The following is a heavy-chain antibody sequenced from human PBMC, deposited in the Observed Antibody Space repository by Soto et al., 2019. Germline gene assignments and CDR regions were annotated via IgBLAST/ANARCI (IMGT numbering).Heavy chain of an antibody. J-gene: IGHJ4*02. CDR3: ARTTTTEIRYDY. D-gene: IGHD1-1*01. V-gene: IGHV4-39*01. Sequence: PSETLSLTCTVSGGSISSSSYYWGWIRQPPGKGQEWIGSIYYSGSTYYNTSLKRRVTISEDTSKNQFSLKLSSVTTADTAVYYCARTTTTEIRYDYWGQGTLGTVSS. CDR2: IYYSGST. CDR1: GGSISSSSYY.